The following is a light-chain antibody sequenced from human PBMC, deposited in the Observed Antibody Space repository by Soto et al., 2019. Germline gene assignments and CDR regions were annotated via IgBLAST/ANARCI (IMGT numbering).Light chain of an antibody. CDR3: QQYSNFPYT. CDR1: QSISSW. J-gene: IGKJ2*01. CDR2: KAS. V-gene: IGKV1-5*03. Sequence: DIQMTQSPSTLSASVGDRVTITCRASQSISSWLAWYQQKPGKAPKLLIYKASTLESGVPSRFSGRGSGAEFTLTISSLQPDDFATYHCQQYSNFPYTFGRGTKLEI.